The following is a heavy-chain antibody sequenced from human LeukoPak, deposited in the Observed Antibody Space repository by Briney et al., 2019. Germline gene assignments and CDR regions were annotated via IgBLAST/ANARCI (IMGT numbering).Heavy chain of an antibody. CDR3: ARTYYYDSSTRFDP. CDR2: IYHSGST. Sequence: PSQTLSLTCTVSGGSISSGGYYWSWIRQPPGKGLEWIGYIYHSGSTYYNPSLKSRVTISVDRSKNQFSLKLSSVTAADTAVYYCARTYYYDSSTRFDPWGQGTLVTVSS. J-gene: IGHJ5*02. CDR1: GGSISSGGYY. V-gene: IGHV4-30-2*01. D-gene: IGHD3-22*01.